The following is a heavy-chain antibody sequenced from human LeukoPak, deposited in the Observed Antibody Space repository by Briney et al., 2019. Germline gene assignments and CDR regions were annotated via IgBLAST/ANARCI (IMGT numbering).Heavy chain of an antibody. V-gene: IGHV4-59*08. CDR3: ARQDGYNSATSYYFDY. CDR2: IYYSGST. D-gene: IGHD5-24*01. CDR1: GGSISSYY. Sequence: SETLSLTCTVSGGSISSYYWSWIRQPPGKGLEWIGYIYYSGSTNYNPSLKSRVTISVDTSKNQFSLKLSSVTAADTAVYYCARQDGYNSATSYYFDYWGQGTLVTVSS. J-gene: IGHJ4*02.